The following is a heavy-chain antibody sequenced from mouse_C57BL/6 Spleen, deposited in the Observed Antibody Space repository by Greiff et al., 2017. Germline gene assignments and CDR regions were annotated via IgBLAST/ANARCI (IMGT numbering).Heavy chain of an antibody. D-gene: IGHD2-4*01. V-gene: IGHV1-63*01. Sequence: QVHVKQSGAELVRPGTSVKMSCKASGYTFTNYWIGWAKQRPGHGLEWIGDIYPGGGYTNYNEKFKGKATLTADKSSSTAYMQFSSLTSEDSAIYYCARYDYGGGYAMDYWGQGASVTVSS. J-gene: IGHJ4*01. CDR1: GYTFTNYW. CDR2: IYPGGGYT. CDR3: ARYDYGGGYAMDY.